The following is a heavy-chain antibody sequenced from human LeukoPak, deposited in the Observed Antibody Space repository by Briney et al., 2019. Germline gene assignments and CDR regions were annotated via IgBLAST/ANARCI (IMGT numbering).Heavy chain of an antibody. CDR1: GFTFSSYE. V-gene: IGHV3-48*03. D-gene: IGHD2-2*01. CDR2: ISSSGSTI. J-gene: IGHJ5*02. Sequence: GGSLRLSCAASGFTFSSYEVNWVRQAPGKGLEWVSYISSSGSTIYYADSVKGRFTISRDNAKNSLYLQMNSLRAEDTAVYYCASGVPAAPNWFDPWGQGTLVTVSS. CDR3: ASGVPAAPNWFDP.